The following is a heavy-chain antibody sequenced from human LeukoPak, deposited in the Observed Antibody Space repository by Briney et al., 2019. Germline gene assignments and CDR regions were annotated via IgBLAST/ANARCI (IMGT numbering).Heavy chain of an antibody. CDR3: ATFEGAT. CDR1: GGSITRNY. J-gene: IGHJ5*02. CDR2: IYYSETT. V-gene: IGHV4-59*13. Sequence: SETLSLTCTVSGGSITRNYWNWIRQPPGKGLEWIGNIYYSETTNYNPSLKSRVSISVDTSKNLLSLKLSSVTAADTAVYRCATFEGATWGQGTLVTVSS. D-gene: IGHD4/OR15-4a*01.